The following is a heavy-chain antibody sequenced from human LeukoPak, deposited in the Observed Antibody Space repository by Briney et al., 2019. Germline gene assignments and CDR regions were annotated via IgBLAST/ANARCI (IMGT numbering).Heavy chain of an antibody. V-gene: IGHV3-74*01. J-gene: IGHJ4*02. CDR1: GFTFSSYW. Sequence: GGSLRLSCAASGFTFSSYWMNWVRQAPGKGLVWVTRIASDGSSTTYADSVKGRFGISRDNAKNTLYLQMNSLRVEDTAVYYCARGRPHGNDYWGQGTLVTVSS. CDR3: ARGRPHGNDY. D-gene: IGHD4-23*01. CDR2: IASDGSST.